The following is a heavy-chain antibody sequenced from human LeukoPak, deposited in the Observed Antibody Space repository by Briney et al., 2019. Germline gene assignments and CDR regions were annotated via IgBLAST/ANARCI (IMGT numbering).Heavy chain of an antibody. CDR1: GGSISSYY. V-gene: IGHV4-39*01. D-gene: IGHD2-2*01. CDR2: IYYSGST. CDR3: ARCVPGENWFDP. J-gene: IGHJ5*02. Sequence: SETLSLTCTVSGGSISSYYWGWIRQPPGKGLEWIGSIYYSGSTYYNPSLKSRVTISVDTSKNQFSLKLSSVTAADTAVYYCARCVPGENWFDPWGQGTLVTVSS.